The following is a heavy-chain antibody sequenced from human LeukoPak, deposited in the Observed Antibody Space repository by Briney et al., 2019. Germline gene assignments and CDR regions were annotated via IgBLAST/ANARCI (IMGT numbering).Heavy chain of an antibody. D-gene: IGHD2/OR15-2a*01. J-gene: IGHJ6*02. CDR3: ARNKAITAFFGMDV. CDR1: GFTFSDYA. CDR2: IAYGGTYT. Sequence: GGSPRLSCAASGFTFSDYAMHWVRQAPGKGLEWVAVIAYGGTYTHHADSLKGRFTISRDNSRDTLYLQINSLRPEDTALYYCARNKAITAFFGMDVWGQGTTIIVSS. V-gene: IGHV3-30*03.